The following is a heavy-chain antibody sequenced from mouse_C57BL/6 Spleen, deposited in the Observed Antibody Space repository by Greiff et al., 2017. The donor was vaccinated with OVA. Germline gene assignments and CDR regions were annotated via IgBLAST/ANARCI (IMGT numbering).Heavy chain of an antibody. J-gene: IGHJ2*01. D-gene: IGHD1-1*01. CDR3: ARGTITTVVAPFDY. CDR2: INPSSGYT. V-gene: IGHV1-7*01. CDR1: GYTFTSYW. Sequence: QVQLQQSGAEPAKPGASVKLSCKASGYTFTSYWMHWVKQRPGQGLEWIGYINPSSGYTKYNQKFKDKATLTADKSSSTAYMQLSNLTYEDSAVYYCARGTITTVVAPFDYWGQGTTLTVSS.